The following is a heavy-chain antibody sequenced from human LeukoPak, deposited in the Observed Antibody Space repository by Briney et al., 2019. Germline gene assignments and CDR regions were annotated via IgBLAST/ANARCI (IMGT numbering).Heavy chain of an antibody. D-gene: IGHD1-26*01. V-gene: IGHV3-48*03. CDR1: GFSFSSYE. J-gene: IGHJ4*02. CDR3: AREGTWSYYYDY. CDR2: ISSSGTTI. Sequence: GGSLRLSCAASGFSFSSYEMNWVRQAPGKGLECVLYISSSGTTIYYADSVKGRFTISRDNAKNSPYLQMHSLRAEDTAVYYCAREGTWSYYYDYWGQGTLVTVSS.